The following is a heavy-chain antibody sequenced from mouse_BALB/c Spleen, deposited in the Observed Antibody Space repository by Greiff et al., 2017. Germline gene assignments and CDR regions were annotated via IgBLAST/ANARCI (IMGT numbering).Heavy chain of an antibody. Sequence: LVESGAELARPGASVKLSCKASGYTFTSYWMQWVKQRPGQGLEWIGAIYPGDGDTRYTQKFKGKATLTADKSSSTAYMQLSSLASEDSAVYYCARGGYDGAYWGQGTLVTVSA. D-gene: IGHD2-3*01. J-gene: IGHJ3*01. CDR2: IYPGDGDT. CDR3: ARGGYDGAY. CDR1: GYTFTSYW. V-gene: IGHV1-87*01.